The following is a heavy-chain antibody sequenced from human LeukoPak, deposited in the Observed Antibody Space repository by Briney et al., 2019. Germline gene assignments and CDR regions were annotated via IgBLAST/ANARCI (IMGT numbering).Heavy chain of an antibody. CDR2: ISSSSSTI. CDR1: GFTFSSYS. Sequence: PGGSLRLPCSASGFTFSSYSMNWVRQAPGKGLEWVSYISSSSSTIYYADSVKGRFTISRDNAKNSLYLQMNSLRDEDTAVYYCAREPYSSGWYGPDAFDIWGQGTMVTVSS. CDR3: AREPYSSGWYGPDAFDI. D-gene: IGHD6-19*01. J-gene: IGHJ3*02. V-gene: IGHV3-48*02.